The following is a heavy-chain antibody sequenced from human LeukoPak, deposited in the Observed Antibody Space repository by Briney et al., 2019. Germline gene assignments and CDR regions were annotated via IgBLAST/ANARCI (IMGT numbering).Heavy chain of an antibody. J-gene: IGHJ4*02. Sequence: PGGSLRLSCAASGFTFNSYTMNWVRQAPGKGLEWVSTISASGGNTYYADSVKGLFTIFRDNSKNTLHLQMNSLSAEDTAVYYCAKEHCNGGSCYFFDTWGQGTLVTVSS. V-gene: IGHV3-23*01. CDR1: GFTFNSYT. D-gene: IGHD2-15*01. CDR3: AKEHCNGGSCYFFDT. CDR2: ISASGGNT.